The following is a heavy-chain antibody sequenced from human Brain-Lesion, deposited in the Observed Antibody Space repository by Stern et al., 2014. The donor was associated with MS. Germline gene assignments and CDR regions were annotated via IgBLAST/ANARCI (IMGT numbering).Heavy chain of an antibody. CDR1: GYRFTSNW. Sequence: DVQLVESGAEVKKPGESLKISCKGSGYRFTSNWIGWVRQMPGKGLAWTGIIGPGDSDTRYSPSFQGQVTISADKSISTAYLQWSSLQASDTAMYYCARRGDSSSSGFDYWGQGTLVIVSS. CDR2: IGPGDSDT. CDR3: ARRGDSSSSGFDY. J-gene: IGHJ4*02. V-gene: IGHV5-51*01. D-gene: IGHD6-6*01.